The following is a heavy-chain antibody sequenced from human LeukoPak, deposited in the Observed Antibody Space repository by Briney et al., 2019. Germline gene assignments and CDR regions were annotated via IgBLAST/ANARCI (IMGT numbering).Heavy chain of an antibody. D-gene: IGHD2-15*01. V-gene: IGHV3-53*04. CDR2: IYSGGNT. CDR1: GFSVSNTY. Sequence: GGSLRLSCAASGFSVSNTYMSWVRQAPGKGLEWVSIIYSGGNTYYADSVKGRFTISRHSSQNTVYLQMNSLRAEDTAVYYCARAQYCSGGSCYSGTLGSWGQGTLVTVSS. J-gene: IGHJ5*02. CDR3: ARAQYCSGGSCYSGTLGS.